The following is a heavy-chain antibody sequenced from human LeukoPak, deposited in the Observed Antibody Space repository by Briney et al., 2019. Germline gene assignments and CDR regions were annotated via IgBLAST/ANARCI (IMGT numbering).Heavy chain of an antibody. CDR2: ISWNSGSI. J-gene: IGHJ4*02. CDR3: ARHWTGTKSFNY. D-gene: IGHD1-14*01. Sequence: GGSLRLSCAASGFTFDDYAMHWVRQAPGKSLEWVSGISWNSGSIGYADSVKGRFTISRDNSKNTLYLQMNSLRVEDTAVYYCARHWTGTKSFNYWGQGTLVTVSS. CDR1: GFTFDDYA. V-gene: IGHV3-9*01.